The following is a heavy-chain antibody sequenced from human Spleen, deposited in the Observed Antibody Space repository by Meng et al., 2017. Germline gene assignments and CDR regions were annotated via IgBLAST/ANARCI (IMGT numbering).Heavy chain of an antibody. CDR1: GYTFTTNG. J-gene: IGHJ4*02. CDR3: ARDRQYSLVS. Sequence: QVHLVQSGPEVKKPGASVKVSCKASGYTFTTNGMSWVRQAPGQGLEWMGWVSTYKGNTKYAQKFQGRVTMTTERSTSTVYMELRNLRSDDTAFYYCARDRQYSLVSWGQGTLVTVSS. V-gene: IGHV1-18*01. D-gene: IGHD6-6*01. CDR2: VSTYKGNT.